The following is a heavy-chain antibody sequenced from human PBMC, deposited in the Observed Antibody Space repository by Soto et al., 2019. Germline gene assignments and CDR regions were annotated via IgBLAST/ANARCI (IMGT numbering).Heavy chain of an antibody. CDR3: ARSRSYYDSSAYSDAFDI. Sequence: SETLSLTCPVSSDSISSSSFYWGWIRQPPGKGLERIGSIYYSGSTYYNPSLKSRVTISVETSKNQFSLKLSSVTAADTAVYYWARSRSYYDSSAYSDAFDIWGQGT. CDR1: SDSISSSSFY. CDR2: IYYSGST. V-gene: IGHV4-39*01. D-gene: IGHD3-22*01. J-gene: IGHJ3*02.